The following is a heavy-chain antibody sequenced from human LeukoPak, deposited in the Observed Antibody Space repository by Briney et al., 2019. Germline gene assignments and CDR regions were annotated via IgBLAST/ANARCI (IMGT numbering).Heavy chain of an antibody. CDR2: INPSGGST. D-gene: IGHD2-15*01. J-gene: IGHJ1*01. CDR1: GYTFTSYY. V-gene: IGHV1-46*01. Sequence: ASVKVSCKASGYTFTSYYMHWVRQAPGQGLEWMGIINPSGGSTSYAQKFQGRVTMTRDTSISTAYMELSRLRSDDTAVYYCARGYCSGGSCYRYFQHWGQGTLVTVSS. CDR3: ARGYCSGGSCYRYFQH.